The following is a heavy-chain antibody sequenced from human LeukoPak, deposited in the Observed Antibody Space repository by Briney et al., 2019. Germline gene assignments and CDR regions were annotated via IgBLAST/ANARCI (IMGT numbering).Heavy chain of an antibody. CDR2: ISPYGSQK. CDR3: VRETSGYLDY. V-gene: IGHV3-30*14. J-gene: IGHJ4*02. CDR1: GFTFRDYT. Sequence: PGGSLTLSCAASGFTFRDYTFHWVRQAPDKGLEWVAVISPYGSQKWYADSVKGRFTISRDNSKNTLYLQMNSLRAEDTAVYYCVRETSGYLDYWGQGTLVTVSS. D-gene: IGHD3-22*01.